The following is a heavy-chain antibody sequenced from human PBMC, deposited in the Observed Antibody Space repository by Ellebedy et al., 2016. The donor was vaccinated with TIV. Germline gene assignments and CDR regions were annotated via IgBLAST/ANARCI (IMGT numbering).Heavy chain of an antibody. D-gene: IGHD4/OR15-4a*01. J-gene: IGHJ6*02. CDR1: GYTFTSYY. CDR3: ARVLRATSGMDV. CDR2: INPDSGGT. Sequence: ASVKVSCKASGYTFTSYYLHWVRQAPGRGLEWMGWINPDSGGTNFAQKFQGRVTMTRDTSINTVYMELSRLQSDDTAVYYCARVLRATSGMDVWGQGTTVTVS. V-gene: IGHV1-2*02.